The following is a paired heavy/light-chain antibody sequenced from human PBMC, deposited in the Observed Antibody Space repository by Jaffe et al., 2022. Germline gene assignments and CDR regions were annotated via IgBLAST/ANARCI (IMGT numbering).Heavy chain of an antibody. CDR1: GGTFSSYA. CDR3: ARDPPRDYYDSSTGSSDYYFDY. Sequence: QVQLVQSGAEVKKPGSSVKVSCKASGGTFSSYAISWVRQAPGQGLEWMGGIIPIFGTANYAQKFQGRVTITTDESTSTAYMELSSLRSEDTAVYYCARDPPRDYYDSSTGSSDYYFDYWGQGTLVTVSS. CDR2: IIPIFGTA. D-gene: IGHD3-22*01. J-gene: IGHJ4*02. V-gene: IGHV1-69*05.
Light chain of an antibody. CDR2: GAS. CDR3: QQYGSSPPRDT. J-gene: IGKJ2*01. CDR1: QSVSSSY. Sequence: EIVLTQSPGTLSLSPGERATLSCRASQSVSSSYLAWYQQKPGQAPRLLIYGASSRATGIPDRFSGSGSGTDFTLTISRLEPEDFAVYYCQQYGSSPPRDTFGQGTKLEIK. V-gene: IGKV3-20*01.